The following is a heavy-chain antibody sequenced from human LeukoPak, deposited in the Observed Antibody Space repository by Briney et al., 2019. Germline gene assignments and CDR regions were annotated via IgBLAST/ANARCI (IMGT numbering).Heavy chain of an antibody. Sequence: PGGSLGLSCAASGFTFSSYAMSWVRQAPGKGLEWVSAISGSGGSTYYADSVKGRFTISRDNSKNTLYLQMNSLRAEDTAVYYCAKEQRAAYYDSSGYYGLDAFDIWGQGTMVTVSS. V-gene: IGHV3-23*01. D-gene: IGHD3-22*01. CDR1: GFTFSSYA. J-gene: IGHJ3*02. CDR2: ISGSGGST. CDR3: AKEQRAAYYDSSGYYGLDAFDI.